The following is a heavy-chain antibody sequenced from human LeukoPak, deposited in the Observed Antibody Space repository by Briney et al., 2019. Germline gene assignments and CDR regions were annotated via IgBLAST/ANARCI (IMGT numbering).Heavy chain of an antibody. CDR1: GFTFDDYA. J-gene: IGHJ5*02. Sequence: GGSLRLSCAASGFTFDDYAMHWVRQAPGKGLEWVSGINWNGGNIGYADSVKGRFTISRDNAKNSLYLQMNSLRAEDTALYYCARLATLSTVAARGRTWFDAWGQGTLVTVSS. CDR2: INWNGGNI. D-gene: IGHD6-25*01. CDR3: ARLATLSTVAARGRTWFDA. V-gene: IGHV3-9*01.